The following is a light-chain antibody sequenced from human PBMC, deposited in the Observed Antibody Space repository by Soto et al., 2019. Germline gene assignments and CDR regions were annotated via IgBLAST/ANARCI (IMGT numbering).Light chain of an antibody. CDR3: QQFGSSPLFT. J-gene: IGKJ3*01. Sequence: EIVLTQSPGTLSLSPGERATLSCRASQSVSSSYLAWYQQKSGQAPRLLIYGASSSATGIPDRFSGSVSGTDFTLTISRLAPEDCAVYYCQQFGSSPLFTFGPGTKVDVK. V-gene: IGKV3-20*01. CDR1: QSVSSSY. CDR2: GAS.